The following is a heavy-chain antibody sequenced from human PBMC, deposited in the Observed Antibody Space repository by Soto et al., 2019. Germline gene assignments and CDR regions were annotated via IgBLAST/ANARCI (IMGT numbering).Heavy chain of an antibody. CDR1: GFNFNNYG. Sequence: LRLSCAASGFNFNNYGMHWVRQAPGKGLEWVAVIWNDGNGYYYANSVKGRFTISRDNSNNTLYLQMSSLRAEDTAVYYCAKGHQPEVILRYFVWPALNKYYYYMDVWGKGTTVTVSS. D-gene: IGHD3-9*01. CDR2: IWNDGNGY. CDR3: AKGHQPEVILRYFVWPALNKYYYYMDV. V-gene: IGHV3-33*06. J-gene: IGHJ6*03.